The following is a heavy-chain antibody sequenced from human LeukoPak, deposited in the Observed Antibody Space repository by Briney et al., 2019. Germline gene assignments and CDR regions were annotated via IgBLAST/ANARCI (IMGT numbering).Heavy chain of an antibody. CDR2: TYPGDSDT. CDR1: GYSFTTYW. Sequence: GESLKISCQASGYSFTTYWIGWVRQMPGKGLEWMGITYPGDSDTRYSPSFQGQVTISVDTSISTAYLQWSSLKASDTAMYYCARREPGERHHDYWGQGTLVTVSS. V-gene: IGHV5-51*01. D-gene: IGHD1-26*01. CDR3: ARREPGERHHDY. J-gene: IGHJ4*02.